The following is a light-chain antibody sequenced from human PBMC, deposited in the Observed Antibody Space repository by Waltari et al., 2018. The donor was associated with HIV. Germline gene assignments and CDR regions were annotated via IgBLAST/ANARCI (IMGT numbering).Light chain of an antibody. CDR2: EDK. CDR3: QVFENSRDQA. CDR1: NIGDKH. J-gene: IGLJ1*01. Sequence: YVLTQPPSVSVAPGKSATITCGGNNIGDKHVHWYQQKSGQAPVLVIYEDKLRPSGIPARLSGSNSGDTATLTISGVEVGDEAEYYCQVFENSRDQAFGTGTKVTVL. V-gene: IGLV3-21*01.